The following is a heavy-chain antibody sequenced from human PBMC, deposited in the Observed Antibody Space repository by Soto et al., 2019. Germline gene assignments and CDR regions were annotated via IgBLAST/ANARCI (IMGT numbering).Heavy chain of an antibody. CDR3: APHYPDSSGYFDH. CDR1: GYIFTGNY. CDR2: INPNNGAT. D-gene: IGHD3-22*01. J-gene: IGHJ4*02. V-gene: IGHV1-2*02. Sequence: ASVKVSCKASGYIFTGNYIHWVRQAPGQGLEYMGWINPNNGATNYAQNFQGRVTMTWDTSISTAYMEVRRLRSDDTAVYYCAPHYPDSSGYFDHWGQGPIVTASS.